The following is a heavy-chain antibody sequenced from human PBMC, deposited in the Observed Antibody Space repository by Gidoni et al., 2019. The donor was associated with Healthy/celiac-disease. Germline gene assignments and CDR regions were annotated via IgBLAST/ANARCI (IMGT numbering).Heavy chain of an antibody. CDR1: GFSLSTSGVG. CDR3: AHIGYYYGSGSYYNEPGGYYFDY. D-gene: IGHD3-10*01. Sequence: QITLKESGPTLVKPTQTLTLTCTFSGFSLSTSGVGVGWIRQPPRKALEWLALIYWDDDKRYSPSLKSRLTITKDTSKNQVVLTMTNMDPVDTATYYCAHIGYYYGSGSYYNEPGGYYFDYWGQGTLVTVSS. V-gene: IGHV2-5*02. J-gene: IGHJ4*02. CDR2: IYWDDDK.